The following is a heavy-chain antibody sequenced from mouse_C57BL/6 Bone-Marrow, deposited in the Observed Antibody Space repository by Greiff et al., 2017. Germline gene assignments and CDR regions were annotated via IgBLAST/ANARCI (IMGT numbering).Heavy chain of an antibody. J-gene: IGHJ2*01. D-gene: IGHD1-1*01. V-gene: IGHV1-81*01. CDR3: AREGTYYGSSYLYYFDY. CDR1: GYTFTSYG. Sequence: QVQLQQSGAELARPGASVKLSCKASGYTFTSYGISWVKQRTGQGLEWIGEIYPRSGNTYYNEKFKGKATLTADKSSSTAYMELRILTSEDSAVYVCAREGTYYGSSYLYYFDYWGQGTTLTVSS. CDR2: IYPRSGNT.